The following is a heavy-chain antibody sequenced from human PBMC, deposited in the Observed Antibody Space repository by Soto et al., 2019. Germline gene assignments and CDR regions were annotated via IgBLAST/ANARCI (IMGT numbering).Heavy chain of an antibody. J-gene: IGHJ6*02. D-gene: IGHD3-3*01. Sequence: QVQLVESGGGVVQPGRSLRLSCAASGFTFSSYAMHWVRQAPGKGLEWVAVISYDGSNKYYADSVKGRFTISRDNSKNTLYLQMNSLRAEDTAVYYCARDRDVKYDFWSGPTLDYYYYGMDVWGQGTTVTVSS. V-gene: IGHV3-30-3*01. CDR2: ISYDGSNK. CDR1: GFTFSSYA. CDR3: ARDRDVKYDFWSGPTLDYYYYGMDV.